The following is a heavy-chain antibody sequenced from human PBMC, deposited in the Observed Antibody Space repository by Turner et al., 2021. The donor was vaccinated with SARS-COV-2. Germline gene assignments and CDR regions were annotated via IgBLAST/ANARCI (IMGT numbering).Heavy chain of an antibody. Sequence: QLQLRGSGPGLWKPSQTLSLTCPVSGGSVSSSDNYWDWFRQPPGKGRDWIGSILYMGACFYNPSLKSRVTISVDTSKIQFDLNVTSVTAADTAVYFGARRGRDSRLAFDYWGQGRLLTVSS. V-gene: IGHV4-39*01. CDR1: GGSVSSSDNY. D-gene: IGHD2-15*01. CDR2: ILYMGAC. CDR3: ARRGRDSRLAFDY. J-gene: IGHJ4*02.